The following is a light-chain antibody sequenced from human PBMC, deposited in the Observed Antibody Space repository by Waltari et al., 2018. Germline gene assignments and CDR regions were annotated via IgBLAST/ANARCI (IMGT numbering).Light chain of an antibody. CDR2: DVS. J-gene: IGLJ2*01. CDR3: SSHSNSGSYVV. Sequence: QSALPQPASVSGSPGQSITISCTGTSSDVGRYNYVSWYQQHPGKAPKPMIYDVSYRPSGVSDRFSGSKSGNTASLTISGLQAEDEADYYCSSHSNSGSYVVFGGGTKLTVL. CDR1: SSDVGRYNY. V-gene: IGLV2-14*03.